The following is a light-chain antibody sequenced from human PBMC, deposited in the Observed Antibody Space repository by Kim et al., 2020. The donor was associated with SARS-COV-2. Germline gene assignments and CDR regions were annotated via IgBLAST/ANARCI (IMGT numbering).Light chain of an antibody. Sequence: DIQMTQSPSTLSASVGDRVTITCRASQSVLRSVAWYQHKPGKAPNLLVYEASTLETGVPSRFSGGGSGTEFTLTISSLQPDDFATYYCQHYDTFPWTFGQGTKVDIK. CDR2: EAS. CDR1: QSVLRS. CDR3: QHYDTFPWT. J-gene: IGKJ1*01. V-gene: IGKV1-5*03.